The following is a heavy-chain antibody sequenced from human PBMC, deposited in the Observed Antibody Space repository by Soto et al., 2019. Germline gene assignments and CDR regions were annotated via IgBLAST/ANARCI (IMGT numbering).Heavy chain of an antibody. J-gene: IGHJ4*02. V-gene: IGHV4-59*01. CDR2: SGRP. CDR1: GVSIIPFY. D-gene: IGHD6-19*01. Sequence: SETLSLTCTVSGVSIIPFYWSWFRQPPGRGLEWIGCSGRPDYNPSLKSRLTTSMGTSKNQFSLKLNSMTAADTAVYYCAREGRTGWYFDYWGQGVLVTVSS. CDR3: AREGRTGWYFDY.